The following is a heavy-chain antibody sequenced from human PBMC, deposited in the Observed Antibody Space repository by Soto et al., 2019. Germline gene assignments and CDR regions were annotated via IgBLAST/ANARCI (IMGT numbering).Heavy chain of an antibody. CDR1: GVSISSSQW. J-gene: IGHJ6*02. CDR3: GRTKDYFYGVDV. CDR2: IYHNERT. V-gene: IGHV4-4*02. Sequence: QVQLQESGPGLVKPSGTLSLTCAVSGVSISSSQWWSWVRQPPGKGLEWSGEIYHNERTNYKPSLKSRLTMSLDRSKTQVSLKLSAVTAADTATYYCGRTKDYFYGVDVWGQGTTVTVSS.